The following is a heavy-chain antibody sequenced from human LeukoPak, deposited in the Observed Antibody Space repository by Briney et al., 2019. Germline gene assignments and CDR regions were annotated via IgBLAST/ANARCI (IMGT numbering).Heavy chain of an antibody. J-gene: IGHJ4*02. Sequence: ASVKVSCKVSGYTLTQLSMHWVRQAPGKGLEWMGRFDPEDGETIYAQKFQGRVTMTRDTSISTAYMELSRLRSDGTAVYYCARLLFELWLDYWGQGTLVTVSS. V-gene: IGHV1-24*01. CDR3: ARLLFELWLDY. CDR1: GYTLTQLS. CDR2: FDPEDGET. D-gene: IGHD5-18*01.